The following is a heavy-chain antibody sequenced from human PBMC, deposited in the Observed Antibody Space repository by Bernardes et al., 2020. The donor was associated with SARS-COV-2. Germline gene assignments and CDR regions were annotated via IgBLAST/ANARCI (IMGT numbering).Heavy chain of an antibody. V-gene: IGHV3-23*01. D-gene: IGHD2-15*01. CDR1: GFTFSSYA. J-gene: IGHJ6*02. Sequence: GGSLRLSCAASGFTFSSYAMTWVRQAPRKGLEWVAAISHSGGRTYYADSVEGRFTISRDNSKNTLYLQLNSLRAEDTAVYYCAKDLSSGSPDYYYGMNVWGQGTTVTVSS. CDR2: ISHSGGRT. CDR3: AKDLSSGSPDYYYGMNV.